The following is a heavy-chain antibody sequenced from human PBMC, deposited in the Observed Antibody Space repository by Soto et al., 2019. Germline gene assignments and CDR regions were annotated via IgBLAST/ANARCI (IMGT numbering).Heavy chain of an antibody. D-gene: IGHD5-12*01. CDR2: TYYRSKWYN. J-gene: IGHJ4*02. V-gene: IGHV6-1*01. CDR1: GDSVSSNSAA. CDR3: AREKDGYSGYEASFDY. Sequence: SQTLSLTCAISGDSVSSNSAAWNWIRQSPSRGLEWLGRTYYRSKWYNDYAVSVKSQITINPDTSKNQFSLQLNSVTPEDTAVCYCAREKDGYSGYEASFDYWGQGTLVTVSS.